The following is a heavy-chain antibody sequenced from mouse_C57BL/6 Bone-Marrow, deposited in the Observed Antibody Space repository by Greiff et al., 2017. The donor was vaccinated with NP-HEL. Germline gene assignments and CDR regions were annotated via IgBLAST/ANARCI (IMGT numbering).Heavy chain of an antibody. Sequence: EVKLVESGGGLVKPGGSLKLSCAASGFTFSSYAMSWVRQTPEKRLEWVATISDGGSYTYYPDNVKGRFTISRDNAKTNLYLQMSHLKSEDTAMYYCARKIYYGNYDAMDYWGQGTSVTVSS. CDR3: ARKIYYGNYDAMDY. CDR2: ISDGGSYT. J-gene: IGHJ4*01. V-gene: IGHV5-4*03. D-gene: IGHD2-1*01. CDR1: GFTFSSYA.